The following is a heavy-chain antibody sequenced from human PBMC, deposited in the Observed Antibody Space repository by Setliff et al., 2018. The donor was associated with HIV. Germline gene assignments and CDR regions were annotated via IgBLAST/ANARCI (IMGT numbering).Heavy chain of an antibody. D-gene: IGHD3-22*01. CDR3: VRVGPWYYGRSGYLASWDY. CDR2: TIPMSDIP. V-gene: IGHV1-69*17. J-gene: IGHJ4*02. CDR1: GFTFNHYA. Sequence: KVSCKASGFTFNHYALSWVRQAPGQRPEWMGGTIPMSDIPNYAQDFQGRATITADHSTTTTYMELSSLSSEDTAVYYCVRVGPWYYGRSGYLASWDYWGQGTQVTVSS.